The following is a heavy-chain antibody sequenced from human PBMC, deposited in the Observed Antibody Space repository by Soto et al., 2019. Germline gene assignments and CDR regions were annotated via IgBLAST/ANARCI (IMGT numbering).Heavy chain of an antibody. CDR3: ARDEYQLLSGHYYYYYGMEV. Sequence: PSETLSLTCTVSGGYISSSSSYWGWIRQPPGKGLEWVGSIYYSGSTYYNPSLKSRVTISVDTSKNQFSLKLSSVTAADTAVYYCARDEYQLLSGHYYYYYGMEVWGQGITVTVSS. CDR1: GGYISSSSSY. V-gene: IGHV4-39*01. J-gene: IGHJ6*02. D-gene: IGHD2-2*01. CDR2: IYYSGST.